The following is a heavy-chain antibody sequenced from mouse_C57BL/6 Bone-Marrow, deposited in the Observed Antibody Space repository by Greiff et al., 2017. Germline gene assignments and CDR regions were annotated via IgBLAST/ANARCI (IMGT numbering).Heavy chain of an antibody. CDR3: AREWGTGVATPWGFDV. CDR2: INSDGSST. CDR1: GFTFSDYY. D-gene: IGHD1-1*01. J-gene: IGHJ1*03. V-gene: IGHV5-16*01. Sequence: EVMLVESEGGLVQPGSSLKLSCTASGFTFSDYYMAWVRQVPEKGLEWVATINSDGSSTYYLDSLKSRFIISRDNAKNILYLQMSRLKSEDTATYYCAREWGTGVATPWGFDVWGTGTTVTVSS.